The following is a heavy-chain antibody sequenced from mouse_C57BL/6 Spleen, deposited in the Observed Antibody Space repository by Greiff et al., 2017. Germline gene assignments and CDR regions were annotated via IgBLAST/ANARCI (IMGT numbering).Heavy chain of an antibody. Sequence: QVQLQQSGAELVKPGASVKISCKASGYAFSSYWLNRVNQRPGKGLEWIGQIYPGDGDTNSNGKFKGKGTLTADKSTSTAYMQLSSLNSTDTAVYCCARYGNYAGDNGGQGTTLTVSA. CDR3: ARYGNYAGDN. V-gene: IGHV1-80*01. J-gene: IGHJ2*01. CDR1: GYAFSSYW. D-gene: IGHD2-10*02. CDR2: IYPGDGDT.